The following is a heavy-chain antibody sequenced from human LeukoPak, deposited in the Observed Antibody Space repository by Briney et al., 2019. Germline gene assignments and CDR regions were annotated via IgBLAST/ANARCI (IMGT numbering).Heavy chain of an antibody. Sequence: PGGSLRFSCAASGFTVSSNYMSWVRQAPGKGLEWVSVIYSGGSTYYADSVKGRFTISRDNSKNTLYLQMNSLRAEDTAVYYCARDVGSGSYRGVDYWGQGTLVTVSS. V-gene: IGHV3-66*01. CDR1: GFTVSSNY. D-gene: IGHD3-10*01. J-gene: IGHJ4*02. CDR3: ARDVGSGSYRGVDY. CDR2: IYSGGST.